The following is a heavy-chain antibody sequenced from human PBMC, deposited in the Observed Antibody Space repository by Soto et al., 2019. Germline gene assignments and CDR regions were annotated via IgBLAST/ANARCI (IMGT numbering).Heavy chain of an antibody. CDR2: IYYSGST. J-gene: IGHJ6*02. CDR3: ARAIAVAGTYYYYYYSMDV. D-gene: IGHD6-19*01. V-gene: IGHV4-59*01. Sequence: QVQLQESGPGLVKPSETLSLTCTVSGGSISSYYWSWIRQPPGKGLEWIGYIYYSGSTNYNPSLKSRVTISVDTSKNPFSLKLSSVTAADTAVYYCARAIAVAGTYYYYYYSMDVWGQGTTVTVSS. CDR1: GGSISSYY.